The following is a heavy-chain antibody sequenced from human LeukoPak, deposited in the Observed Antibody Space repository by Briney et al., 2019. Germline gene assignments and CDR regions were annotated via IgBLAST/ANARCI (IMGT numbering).Heavy chain of an antibody. CDR1: GGSISSGSYY. CDR2: IYTSGST. V-gene: IGHV4-61*02. D-gene: IGHD2-8*02. CDR3: ARVRWGIYYYMDV. J-gene: IGHJ6*03. Sequence: SETLSLTCTVSGGSISSGSYYWSWIRQPAGKGLEWIGRIYTSGSTNYNPSPKSRVTISVDTSKNQFSLKLSSVTAADTAVYYCARVRWGIYYYMDVWGKGTTVTVSS.